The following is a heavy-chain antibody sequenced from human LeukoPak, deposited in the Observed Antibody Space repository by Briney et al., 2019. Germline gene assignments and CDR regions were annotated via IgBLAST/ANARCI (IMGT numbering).Heavy chain of an antibody. CDR3: AKSSLYIFSSGSGSLFQD. CDR2: ISGSGGST. J-gene: IGHJ1*01. V-gene: IGHV3-23*01. D-gene: IGHD3-10*01. Sequence: GGSLRLSCAASGFTFSSYAMSWVRQAPGKGLEWVSAISGSGGSTYYADSVKGRFTISRDNSKNTLYLQMNSLRAEDTAVYYCAKSSLYIFSSGSGSLFQDWGQGTLVTVSS. CDR1: GFTFSSYA.